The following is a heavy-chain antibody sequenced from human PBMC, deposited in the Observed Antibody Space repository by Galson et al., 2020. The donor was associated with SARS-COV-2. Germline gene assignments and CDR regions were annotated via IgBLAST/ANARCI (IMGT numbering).Heavy chain of an antibody. D-gene: IGHD2-2*01. CDR1: GLTFSTST. J-gene: IGHJ4*02. CDR2: VSQDGSKT. V-gene: IGHV3-30-3*01. CDR3: AKDWANSSWTYYIEY. Sequence: GGSLRLSCAASGLTFSTSTMHWVRQAPGKGLEWVALVSQDGSKTFYADSVRGRFTISRDNSENTLFLQMNSLRVDDTGSYFCAKDWANSSWTYYIEYWGQGTLVTVSS.